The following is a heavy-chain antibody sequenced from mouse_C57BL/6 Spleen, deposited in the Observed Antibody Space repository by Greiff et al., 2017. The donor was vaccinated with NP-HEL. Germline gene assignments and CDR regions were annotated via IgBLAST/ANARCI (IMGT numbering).Heavy chain of an antibody. CDR1: GYAFSSSW. J-gene: IGHJ2*01. Sequence: QVQLKQSGPELVKPGASVKISCKASGYAFSSSWMNWVKQRPGKGLEWIGRIYPGDGDTNYNGKFKGKATLTADKSSSTAYMQLSSLTSEDSAVYFCARDLYYDYSYWGQGTTLTVSS. CDR2: IYPGDGDT. V-gene: IGHV1-82*01. D-gene: IGHD2-4*01. CDR3: ARDLYYDYSY.